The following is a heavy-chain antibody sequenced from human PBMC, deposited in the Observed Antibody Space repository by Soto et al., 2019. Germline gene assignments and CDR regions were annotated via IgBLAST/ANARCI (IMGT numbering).Heavy chain of an antibody. Sequence: EVQLVESGGGLVKPGGSLRLSCAASGFSFTNTWMHWVRQAPGKGLEWVGRIKSRGDGETTDYAAPVKGRFTISRDDSRDTLYVQMNSLKSEDTAVYYCATYYEFGSCHHLHWGQGILVIVSS. J-gene: IGHJ4*02. CDR3: ATYYEFGSCHHLH. CDR2: IKSRGDGETT. CDR1: GFSFTNTW. V-gene: IGHV3-15*07. D-gene: IGHD3-3*01.